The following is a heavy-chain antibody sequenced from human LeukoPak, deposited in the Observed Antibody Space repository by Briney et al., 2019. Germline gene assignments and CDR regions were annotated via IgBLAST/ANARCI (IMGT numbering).Heavy chain of an antibody. D-gene: IGHD3-16*01. CDR3: ARRRGRTFYFDY. J-gene: IGHJ4*02. V-gene: IGHV4-59*11. CDR1: GGSISSHY. CDR2: LHSSGDT. Sequence: ETLSLTCTVSGGSISSHYWSWIRQPPGKGLEWIGYLHSSGDTNYNPSLKSRLRISMDTSKNLFSLNLNSVTTADTAVYYCARRRGRTFYFDYWGQGTLVTVSS.